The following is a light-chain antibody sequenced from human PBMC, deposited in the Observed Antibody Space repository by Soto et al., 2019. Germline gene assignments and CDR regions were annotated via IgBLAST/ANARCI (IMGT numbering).Light chain of an antibody. V-gene: IGKV1-5*01. CDR1: QSISSW. Sequence: DIQMTQSPSTLSASVGDRVTITCRASQSISSWLAWYQQKPGKAPKLLIYDASRLESGVPSRFSGSGSGTEFTLTISSMRPDDFAAYYCQQYNSYPYTFGQGTKLEIK. CDR2: DAS. J-gene: IGKJ2*01. CDR3: QQYNSYPYT.